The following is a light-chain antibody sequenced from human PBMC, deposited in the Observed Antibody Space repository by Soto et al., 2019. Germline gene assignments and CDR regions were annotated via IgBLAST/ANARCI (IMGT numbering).Light chain of an antibody. CDR1: RSDIGAYNF. J-gene: IGLJ2*01. V-gene: IGLV2-14*03. CDR3: TSWTTSTTMI. CDR2: DVN. Sequence: QPALTQPASVSGSPGQSITISCTGTRSDIGAYNFVSWYQQHPGEVPKLMLYDVNVRPSGVSNRFSGSKSGNTASLTISGLQAEDEADYYCTSWTTSTTMIFGGGTKLTVL.